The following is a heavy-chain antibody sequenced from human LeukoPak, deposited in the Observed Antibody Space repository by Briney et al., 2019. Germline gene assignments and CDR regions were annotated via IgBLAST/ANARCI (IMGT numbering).Heavy chain of an antibody. D-gene: IGHD6-13*01. CDR1: GGSISSYY. Sequence: SETLSLTCTVSGGSISSYYWSWIRQPPGKGLEWIGYIYYSGSTNYNPSLKSRVTISVDTSKNQFSLKLSSVTAADTAVYYCARFNSYGAASTVAFDYGMDVWGQGTTVTVSS. CDR2: IYYSGST. V-gene: IGHV4-59*08. CDR3: ARFNSYGAASTVAFDYGMDV. J-gene: IGHJ6*02.